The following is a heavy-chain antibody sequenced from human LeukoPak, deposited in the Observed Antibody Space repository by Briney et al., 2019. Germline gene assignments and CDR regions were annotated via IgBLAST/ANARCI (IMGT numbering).Heavy chain of an antibody. D-gene: IGHD5-24*01. CDR2: INPNSGGT. CDR3: ARRLEMATIPFDY. V-gene: IGHV1-2*02. J-gene: IGHJ4*02. Sequence: SVKASCKASGYTFTGYYMHWVRQAPGQGPEWMGWINPNSGGTNYAQKFQGRVTMTRDTSISTAYMELSRLRSDDTAVYYCARRLEMATIPFDYWGQGTLVTVSS. CDR1: GYTFTGYY.